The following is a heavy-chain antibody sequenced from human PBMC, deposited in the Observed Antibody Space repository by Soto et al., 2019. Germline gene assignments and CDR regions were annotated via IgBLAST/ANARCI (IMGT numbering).Heavy chain of an antibody. CDR3: ARVAFGPIDY. Sequence: LXLTCTVTSYSSSSGYYWGWIRHSPGEGLEWIVSMYHSGTTYYNQSLKSRVTISIDTSKNQFSLKMTSVTSADTAVYFCARVAFGPIDYWGQGTLVTVSS. J-gene: IGHJ4*02. CDR2: MYHSGTT. V-gene: IGHV4-38-2*02. D-gene: IGHD3-16*01. CDR1: SYSSSSGYY.